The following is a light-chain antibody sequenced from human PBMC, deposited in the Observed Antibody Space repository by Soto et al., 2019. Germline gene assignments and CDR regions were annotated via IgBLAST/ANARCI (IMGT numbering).Light chain of an antibody. Sequence: QAVVTQPPSASGSPGQSVTISCTGTSSDVGSYNYVSWYQQHPDKAPKLMIYEVSKRPSGVPDRFSGSKSGNTASLTVSGLQAEDEADYFCSSYAGSNNLVFGGGTKLTVL. CDR2: EVS. J-gene: IGLJ2*01. CDR1: SSDVGSYNY. V-gene: IGLV2-8*01. CDR3: SSYAGSNNLV.